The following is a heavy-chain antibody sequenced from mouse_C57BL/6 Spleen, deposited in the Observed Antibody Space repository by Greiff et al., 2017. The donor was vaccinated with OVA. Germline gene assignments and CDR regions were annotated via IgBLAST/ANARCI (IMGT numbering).Heavy chain of an antibody. J-gene: IGHJ2*01. CDR3: ARWDYYYGSTVYYFDY. V-gene: IGHV1-20*01. D-gene: IGHD1-1*01. Sequence: EVKLMESGPELVKPGDSVKISCKASGYSFTGYFMNWVMQSHGKSLEWIGRINPYNGDTFYNQKFKGKATLTVDKSSSTAHMELRSLTSEDSAVYYCARWDYYYGSTVYYFDYWGQGTTLTVSS. CDR1: GYSFTGYF. CDR2: INPYNGDT.